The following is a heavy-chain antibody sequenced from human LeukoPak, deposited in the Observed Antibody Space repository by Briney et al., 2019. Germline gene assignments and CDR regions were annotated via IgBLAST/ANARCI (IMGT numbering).Heavy chain of an antibody. CDR3: ASLLGYCSGGSCPPRYYYYMDV. CDR1: GYTFTSYG. CDR2: ISAYNGNT. Sequence: GASVKVSCKASGYTFTSYGISWVRQAPGQGLEWMGWISAYNGNTNYAQKLQGRVTMTTDTSTSTAYMELSSLRSEDTAVYYCASLLGYCSGGSCPPRYYYYMDVWGKGTTVTVSS. D-gene: IGHD2-15*01. J-gene: IGHJ6*03. V-gene: IGHV1-18*01.